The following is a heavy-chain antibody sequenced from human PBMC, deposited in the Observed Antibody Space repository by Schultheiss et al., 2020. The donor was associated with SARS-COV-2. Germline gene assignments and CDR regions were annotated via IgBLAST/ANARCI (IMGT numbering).Heavy chain of an antibody. J-gene: IGHJ4*02. Sequence: SGPTLVKPTQTLTLTCTFSGFSLSTSGMCVSWIRQPPGKALEWLAHIFSNDEKSHSTSLETRLTISKDTSKNQVVLTMTNMDPVDTATYYCARIHGSSSYYFDYWGQGTLVTVSS. D-gene: IGHD3-10*01. V-gene: IGHV2-70*01. CDR2: IFSNDEK. CDR3: ARIHGSSSYYFDY. CDR1: GFSLSTSGMC.